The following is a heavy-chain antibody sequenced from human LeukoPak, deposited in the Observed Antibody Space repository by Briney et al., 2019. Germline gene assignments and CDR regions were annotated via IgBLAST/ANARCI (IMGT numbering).Heavy chain of an antibody. D-gene: IGHD3-10*01. CDR3: ARVSDTDGSGRLGGYFDY. CDR1: GGSFSGYY. CDR2: INHSGST. Sequence: PSETLSLTCAVYGGSFSGYYWSWLRQPPGKGLEWIGEINHSGSTNYNPSLKSRVTISVDTSKNQFSLKLSSVTAADTAVYYCARVSDTDGSGRLGGYFDYWGQGTLVTVSS. J-gene: IGHJ4*02. V-gene: IGHV4-34*01.